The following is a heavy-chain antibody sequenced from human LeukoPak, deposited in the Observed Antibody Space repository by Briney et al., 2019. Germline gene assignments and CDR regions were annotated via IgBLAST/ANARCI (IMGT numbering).Heavy chain of an antibody. CDR2: INHSGST. Sequence: SETLSLTCAVYGGSFSGYYWSWIRQPPGKGLEWIGEINHSGSTNYNPSLKSRVTMSVDTSKDQFSLKLASVTAADTAVYYCARAQLQYSYGTQPFDYWGQGTLVTVSS. V-gene: IGHV4-34*01. CDR1: GGSFSGYY. J-gene: IGHJ4*02. CDR3: ARAQLQYSYGTQPFDY. D-gene: IGHD5-18*01.